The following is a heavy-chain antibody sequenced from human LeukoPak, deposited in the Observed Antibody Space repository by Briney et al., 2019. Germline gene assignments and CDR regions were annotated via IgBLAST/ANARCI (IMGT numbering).Heavy chain of an antibody. CDR3: ARVGAYDY. Sequence: GGSLRLSCAASGFTFSYYWMHWVRQAPGKGLVWVSRISSDGSSRSYADSVKGRFTISRDNAKNTLYLQMNSLRAEDTAVYYCARVGAYDYWGQGTLVTVSS. V-gene: IGHV3-74*01. J-gene: IGHJ4*02. D-gene: IGHD1-26*01. CDR1: GFTFSYYW. CDR2: ISSDGSSR.